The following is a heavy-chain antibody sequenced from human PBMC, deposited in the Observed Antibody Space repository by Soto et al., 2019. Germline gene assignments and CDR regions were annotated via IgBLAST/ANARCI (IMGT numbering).Heavy chain of an antibody. CDR2: INHSGST. J-gene: IGHJ4*02. V-gene: IGHV4-34*01. D-gene: IGHD4-17*01. CDR1: GGSFSGYY. CDR3: VRAYGGNVFDH. Sequence: QVQLQQWGAGLLKPSETLSLTCAVYGGSFSGYYWSWIRQPPGKGLEWIGDINHSGSTNYNPSLKSRVTISVDTSKNQFSLQLSSVTAADTAVYFCVRAYGGNVFDHWGQGTLVTVSS.